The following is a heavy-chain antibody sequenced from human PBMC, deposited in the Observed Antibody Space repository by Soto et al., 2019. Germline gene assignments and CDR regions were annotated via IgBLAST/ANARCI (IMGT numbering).Heavy chain of an antibody. CDR3: AKGFIVVVTVLRPDDAFDV. CDR1: GFTFGNYG. D-gene: IGHD2-21*02. Sequence: EVQLLESGGGLVQPGGSLRLSCAASGFTFGNYGMNWVRQAPGKGLEWVSGISGGCGSTYYADSVKGRFTISRDPSKNTVFLEMNSLRAEDTAVYYCAKGFIVVVTVLRPDDAFDVWGQGTLVTVSS. J-gene: IGHJ3*01. V-gene: IGHV3-23*01. CDR2: ISGGCGST.